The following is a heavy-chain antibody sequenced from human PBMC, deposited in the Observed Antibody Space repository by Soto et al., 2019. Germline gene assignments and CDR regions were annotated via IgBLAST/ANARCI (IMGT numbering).Heavy chain of an antibody. V-gene: IGHV3-30*03. CDR1: GFTFNTYG. Sequence: GGSLRLSCAASGFTFNTYGMHWVRQAPGKGLEWVAAISYDGINKYYVDSVKGRFTISRDNSKNTLYVQMNSLRAEDTALYYCARSPQPTRGIHWYFDLWGRGILVPVSS. CDR3: ARSPQPTRGIHWYFDL. D-gene: IGHD1-26*01. CDR2: ISYDGINK. J-gene: IGHJ2*01.